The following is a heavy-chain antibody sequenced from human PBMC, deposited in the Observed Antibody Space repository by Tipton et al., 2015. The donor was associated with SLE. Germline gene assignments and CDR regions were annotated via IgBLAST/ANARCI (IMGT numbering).Heavy chain of an antibody. CDR1: GFTFSSYV. CDR2: ISDDRSNK. Sequence: SLRLSCAASGFTFSSYVMHWVRRAPGKGLEWVAVISDDRSNKCYADSVKGRFTISRDNSKNTLHLQKNSLRTEDTAVYYCAREGNWNGEFDYGGQRTLVTVSS. CDR3: AREGNWNGEFDY. D-gene: IGHD1-1*01. J-gene: IGHJ4*02. V-gene: IGHV3-30*03.